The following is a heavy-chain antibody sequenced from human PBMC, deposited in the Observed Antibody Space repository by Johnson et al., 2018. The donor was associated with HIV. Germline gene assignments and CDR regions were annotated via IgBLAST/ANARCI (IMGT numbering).Heavy chain of an antibody. CDR3: ARAKRDYYGSGGVGAFNI. D-gene: IGHD3-10*01. Sequence: VQLVESGGGLIQPGGSLRLSCAASGFTVSSNYMSWVRQAPGKGPARVSVIYSGGSTYSPGSVPGRSTISRENAKNSVYLQMDSLRAGDTALSYCARAKRDYYGSGGVGAFNIWGQGTMVTVSS. CDR1: GFTVSSNY. J-gene: IGHJ3*02. CDR2: IYSGGST. V-gene: IGHV3-53*01.